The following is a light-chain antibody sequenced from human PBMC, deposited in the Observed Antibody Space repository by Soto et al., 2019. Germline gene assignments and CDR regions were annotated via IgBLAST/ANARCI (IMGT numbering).Light chain of an antibody. CDR1: SSDVGGYNY. CDR3: SSYTSSSTLYV. CDR2: EVT. Sequence: QSVLTQPASVSGSPGQSITISCTGTSSDVGGYNYVSWYKQHPGKAPKLMIYEVTNRPSGVSNRFSGSKSVNTASLTISGLQAEDEADYYCSSYTSSSTLYVFGTGTKVTVL. V-gene: IGLV2-14*01. J-gene: IGLJ1*01.